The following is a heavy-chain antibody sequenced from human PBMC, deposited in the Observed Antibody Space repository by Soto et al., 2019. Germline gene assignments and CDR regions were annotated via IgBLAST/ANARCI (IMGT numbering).Heavy chain of an antibody. D-gene: IGHD4-17*01. CDR1: GFTFSSYA. J-gene: IGHJ6*02. Sequence: PGGSLRLSCAASGFTFSSYAMSWVRQAPGKGLEWVSAISGSGGSTYYADSVKGRFTISRDNSKNTLYLQMNSLRAEDTAVYYCAKDRGPDYGGNFIYYYYGMDVWGQGTTVTVSS. CDR2: ISGSGGST. CDR3: AKDRGPDYGGNFIYYYYGMDV. V-gene: IGHV3-23*01.